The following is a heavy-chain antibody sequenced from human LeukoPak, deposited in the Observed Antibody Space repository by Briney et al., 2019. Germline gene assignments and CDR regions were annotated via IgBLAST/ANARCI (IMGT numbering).Heavy chain of an antibody. Sequence: PSETLSLTCTVSGGSISSGDYYWSWIRQPPGKGLEWIGYIYYSGSTYYNPSLKSRVTISVDTSKNQFSLKLSSVTAADTAVYYCARVPYCGGDCPPDAFDIWGQGTMVTVSS. J-gene: IGHJ3*02. V-gene: IGHV4-30-4*01. CDR2: IYYSGST. CDR3: ARVPYCGGDCPPDAFDI. D-gene: IGHD2-21*02. CDR1: GGSISSGDYY.